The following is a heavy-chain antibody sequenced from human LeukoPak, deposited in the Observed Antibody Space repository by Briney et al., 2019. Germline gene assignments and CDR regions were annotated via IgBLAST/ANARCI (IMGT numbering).Heavy chain of an antibody. CDR2: ISGSGGST. D-gene: IGHD6-13*01. J-gene: IGHJ4*02. Sequence: GGSLRLSCAASGFTFSSYAMSWVRQAPGKGLEWVSAISGSGGSTYYADSVKGRFTISRDNSKNTLYLRMNSLRAEDTAVYYCAKVDAVSSWGAYWGQGTLVTVSS. CDR3: AKVDAVSSWGAY. V-gene: IGHV3-23*01. CDR1: GFTFSSYA.